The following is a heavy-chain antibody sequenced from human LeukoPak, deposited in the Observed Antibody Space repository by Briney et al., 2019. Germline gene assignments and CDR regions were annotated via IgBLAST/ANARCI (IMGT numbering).Heavy chain of an antibody. Sequence: SETLCLTCAAYVGSFSGYYWSGIPQPPGKGLEWVGEINHSGSTNYNPYFKHRVTIAVETSKNQFSLKLSSVTAADTAVYYCARAPPSHDYGGNSEYYYYYMDVWGKGTTVTVS. J-gene: IGHJ6*03. CDR3: ARAPPSHDYGGNSEYYYYYMDV. D-gene: IGHD4-23*01. CDR1: VGSFSGYY. V-gene: IGHV4-34*01. CDR2: INHSGST.